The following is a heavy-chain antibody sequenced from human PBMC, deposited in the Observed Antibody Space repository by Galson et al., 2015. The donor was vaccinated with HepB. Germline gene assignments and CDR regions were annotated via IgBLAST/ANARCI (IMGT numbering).Heavy chain of an antibody. Sequence: SVKVSCKASGGTFSSYAISWVRQAPGQGLEWMGRIIPILGIANYAQKFQGRVTITADKSTSTAYMELSSLRSEDTAVYYCARTTRGSYRYYYYGMDVWGQGTTVTVSS. D-gene: IGHD1-26*01. J-gene: IGHJ6*02. CDR3: ARTTRGSYRYYYYGMDV. CDR2: IIPILGIA. CDR1: GGTFSSYA. V-gene: IGHV1-69*04.